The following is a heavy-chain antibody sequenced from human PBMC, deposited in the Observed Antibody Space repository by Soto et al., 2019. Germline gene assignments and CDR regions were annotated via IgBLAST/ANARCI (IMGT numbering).Heavy chain of an antibody. CDR3: ATRIVATQTFDS. J-gene: IGHJ4*02. CDR2: IYYSGST. V-gene: IGHV4-30-4*07. D-gene: IGHD5-12*01. Sequence: SETLSLTCAVSGGSISSGGYSWSWIRQPPGRGLEWIGYIYYSGSTNYNPSLNSRVTISVDTSKNQFSLTVTSVTAADTAVYHCATRIVATQTFDSWGQGTLVTSPQ. CDR1: GGSISSGGYS.